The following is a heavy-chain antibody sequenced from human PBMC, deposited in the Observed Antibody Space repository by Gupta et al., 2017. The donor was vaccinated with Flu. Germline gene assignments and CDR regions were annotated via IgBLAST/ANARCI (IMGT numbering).Heavy chain of an antibody. V-gene: IGHV3-23*01. CDR3: AKDRSGNPAIDY. CDR2: VGAGGDRT. D-gene: IGHD6-13*01. CDR1: GLTFSDYA. Sequence: EVQLLESGGGLVQLGGSLRLSCAASGLTFSDYAMTWVRQAPGKGLEWVSTVGAGGDRTYYADSVMGRFTISRDNSKNTLYLQMNSLRGDDTAVYYCAKDRSGNPAIDYWGQGTLVTVSA. J-gene: IGHJ4*02.